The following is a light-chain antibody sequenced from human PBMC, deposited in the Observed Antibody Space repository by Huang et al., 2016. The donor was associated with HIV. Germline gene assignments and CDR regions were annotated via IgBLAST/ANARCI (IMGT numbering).Light chain of an antibody. CDR1: QSVSKY. CDR3: QQRSIWPPLT. J-gene: IGKJ4*01. V-gene: IGKV3-11*01. Sequence: DIVLTQSPATLSLSPGERATLSCRASQSVSKYLAWYQQKPGQAPRLLIFDASNRAAGIPARFSDSGSGTDFTLTISSLEPEDNAVYYCQQRSIWPPLTFGGGTKVEIK. CDR2: DAS.